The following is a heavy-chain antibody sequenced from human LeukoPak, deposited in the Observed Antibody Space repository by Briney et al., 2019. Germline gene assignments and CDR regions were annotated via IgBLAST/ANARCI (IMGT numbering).Heavy chain of an antibody. Sequence: SGGSLRLSCAASGFTFSSYSMNWLRQVPGKGLMWVARIPNDGSDTGYADSVKGRFTISRDDAKNTLFLQMNSLRAEDTAVYYCASSGIGHYYFDFWGQGALVTVSS. CDR1: GFTFSSYS. CDR2: IPNDGSDT. V-gene: IGHV3-74*01. CDR3: ASSGIGHYYFDF. J-gene: IGHJ4*02. D-gene: IGHD3-10*01.